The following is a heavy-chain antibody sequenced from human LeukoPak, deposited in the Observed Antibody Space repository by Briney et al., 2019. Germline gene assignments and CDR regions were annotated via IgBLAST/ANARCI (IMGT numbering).Heavy chain of an antibody. Sequence: PARSLRLSCTTSGFTFGDHSMSWVRQAPLKGLGWVGFLAPKHFSGTPQYAASVRGRFTISRDDSKGIAYLQMNSLKIEDTAVYYCSRDDHIPVVWGQGTLVTVSS. V-gene: IGHV3-49*04. J-gene: IGHJ4*02. CDR3: SRDDHIPVV. CDR1: GFTFGDHS. CDR2: LAPKHFSGTP. D-gene: IGHD2-15*01.